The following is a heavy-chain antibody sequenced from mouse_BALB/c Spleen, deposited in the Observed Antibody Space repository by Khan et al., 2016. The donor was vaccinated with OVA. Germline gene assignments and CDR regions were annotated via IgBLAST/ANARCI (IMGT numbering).Heavy chain of an antibody. V-gene: IGHV3-8*02. J-gene: IGHJ3*01. Sequence: EVQLQESGPSLVKPSQTLSLTCSVTGDSITSGYWNWIRKFPGNKLEYMGYIIYTGYTYYNPSLQSRISITRQTSKNQNYLQFNSVSDEDTATYYCARSTYRYAFVYWGQGTLVTVSA. D-gene: IGHD2-14*01. CDR2: IIYTGYT. CDR3: ARSTYRYAFVY. CDR1: GDSITSGY.